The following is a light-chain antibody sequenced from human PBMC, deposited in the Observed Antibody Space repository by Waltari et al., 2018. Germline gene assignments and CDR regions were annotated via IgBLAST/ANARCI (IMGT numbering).Light chain of an antibody. CDR3: SSYISSSTLEL. Sequence: QPALTQPASVSGSPGQSITISCTGTRSDVGAYNYVSWYQQHPGKAPKLMIFDVSNRPSGVSNRFSGSKSGNTASLTISGLQAEDEAGYYCSSYISSSTLELFGGGTSLTVL. V-gene: IGLV2-14*03. CDR2: DVS. CDR1: RSDVGAYNY. J-gene: IGLJ2*01.